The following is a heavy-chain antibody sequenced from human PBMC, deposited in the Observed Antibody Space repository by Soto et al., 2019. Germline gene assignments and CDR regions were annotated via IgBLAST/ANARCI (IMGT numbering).Heavy chain of an antibody. Sequence: PGGSLRLSCAASGFTLRTYTMNWVRQAPGNGLEWVSSISISSSDRYYADSVRGRFTISRDNAKNALYLQMNSLRADDTAVYFCVRGMNPLFGGQGTLVTVSS. V-gene: IGHV3-21*06. CDR1: GFTLRTYT. J-gene: IGHJ4*01. CDR2: ISISSSDR. CDR3: VRGMNPLF.